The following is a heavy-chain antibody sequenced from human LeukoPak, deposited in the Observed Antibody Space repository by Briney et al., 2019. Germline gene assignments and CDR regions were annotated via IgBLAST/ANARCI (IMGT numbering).Heavy chain of an antibody. Sequence: GGSLRLSFVVSGFTFSSYEMNWVRLAPGKGLEWVSYISSSGSTIYYADSVKGRFTISRDNAKNSLYLQMNSLRAEDTAVYYCARNGALTSGYWGQGTLVTVSS. CDR1: GFTFSSYE. CDR3: ARNGALTSGY. V-gene: IGHV3-48*03. CDR2: ISSSGSTI. J-gene: IGHJ4*02. D-gene: IGHD4/OR15-4a*01.